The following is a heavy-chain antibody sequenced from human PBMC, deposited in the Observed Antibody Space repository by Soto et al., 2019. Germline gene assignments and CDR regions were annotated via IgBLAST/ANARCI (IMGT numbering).Heavy chain of an antibody. Sequence: GGSLRLSCAASGFTFSSYAMSWVRQAPGKGLEWVSGISGSGSSTYYADSVKGRFTISRDNSKNNLYLQMNSLRAEDTAVYYCAKDRIAVAGSYYCNYWGQGTLVTVSS. J-gene: IGHJ4*02. V-gene: IGHV3-23*01. D-gene: IGHD6-19*01. CDR1: GFTFSSYA. CDR2: ISGSGSST. CDR3: AKDRIAVAGSYYCNY.